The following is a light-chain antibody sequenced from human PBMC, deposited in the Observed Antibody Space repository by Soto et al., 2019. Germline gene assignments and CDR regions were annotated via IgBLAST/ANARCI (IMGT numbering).Light chain of an antibody. V-gene: IGLV2-14*01. J-gene: IGLJ2*01. Sequence: QSVLTQPASVSGSPGQSITISCTGTSSDVGRYKFVSWYQQHPVKAPKLMIYDVTNRPSGVSNRFSGSKSGNTASLTISGLQAEDEADYYCSSYTPSSTLIFGGGTKLTVL. CDR3: SSYTPSSTLI. CDR1: SSDVGRYKF. CDR2: DVT.